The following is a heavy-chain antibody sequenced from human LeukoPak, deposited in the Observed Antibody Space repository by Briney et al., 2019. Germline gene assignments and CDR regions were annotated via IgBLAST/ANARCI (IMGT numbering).Heavy chain of an antibody. V-gene: IGHV1-46*01. J-gene: IGHJ4*02. D-gene: IGHD3-22*01. CDR3: ATTDGGYYDSSGYFDY. CDR1: GYTFTSYY. CDR2: INPSGGST. Sequence: ASVKVSCKASGYTFTSYYIHWVRQAPGQGLEWMGIINPSGGSTSYAQKFQGRVTMTRDMSTSTVYMELSSLRSEDTAVYYCATTDGGYYDSSGYFDYWGQGTLVTVSS.